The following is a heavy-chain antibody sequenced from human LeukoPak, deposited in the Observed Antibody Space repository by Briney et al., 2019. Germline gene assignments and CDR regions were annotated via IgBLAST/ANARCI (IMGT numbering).Heavy chain of an antibody. CDR3: ARGPPPDFDC. V-gene: IGHV4-4*07. J-gene: IGHJ4*02. CDR1: GGSISSYF. Sequence: SETLSLTCTVSGGSISSYFWSWIRQPAGKGLEWIGRTYASGNTNCNPPLKSRLTMSIDTSKNQFSLRLSSVTAADTAVYYCARGPPPDFDCWGQGTLVTVSS. CDR2: TYASGNT.